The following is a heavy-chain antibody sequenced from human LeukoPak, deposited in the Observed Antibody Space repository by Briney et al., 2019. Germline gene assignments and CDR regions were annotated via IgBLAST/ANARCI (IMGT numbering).Heavy chain of an antibody. J-gene: IGHJ4*02. CDR1: GFTFSTYG. D-gene: IGHD3-10*01. CDR3: ARDPPSTSVLVPNTDDH. V-gene: IGHV3-33*08. Sequence: HPGRSLRLSCAASGFTFSTYGMHWVRQAPGKGLEGVAVIWYDGSNKYYADSVKGRFTISRDNSKNTLYLEINSLRAEDTAVYYCARDPPSTSVLVPNTDDHWGQGTRVIVSS. CDR2: IWYDGSNK.